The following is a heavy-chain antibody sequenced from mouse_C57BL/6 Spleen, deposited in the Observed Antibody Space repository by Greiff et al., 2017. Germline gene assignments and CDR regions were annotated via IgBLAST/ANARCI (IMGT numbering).Heavy chain of an antibody. CDR3: ARGGYSNYVGFAY. CDR2: INPSTGGT. V-gene: IGHV1-42*01. CDR1: GYSFTGYY. D-gene: IGHD2-5*01. Sequence: VQLQQSGPELVKPGASVKISCKASGYSFTGYYMNWVKQSPEKSLEWIGEINPSTGGTTYNQKFKAKATLTVDKSSSTAYMQLKSLTSEDSAVYDCARGGYSNYVGFAYWGQGTLVTVSA. J-gene: IGHJ3*01.